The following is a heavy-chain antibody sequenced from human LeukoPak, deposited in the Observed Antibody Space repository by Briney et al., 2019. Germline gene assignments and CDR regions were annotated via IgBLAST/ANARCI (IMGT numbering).Heavy chain of an antibody. D-gene: IGHD2-2*01. Sequence: GGSLRLSCAASAFTFRDYWIHWVRQAPGKGLVWVSRISSDGSSTTYADSVKGRFTISRDNAKNTLYLQMNSLRAEDTAVYYCASPSTGFDYWGQGTLVTVSS. CDR1: AFTFRDYW. J-gene: IGHJ4*02. CDR2: ISSDGSST. CDR3: ASPSTGFDY. V-gene: IGHV3-74*01.